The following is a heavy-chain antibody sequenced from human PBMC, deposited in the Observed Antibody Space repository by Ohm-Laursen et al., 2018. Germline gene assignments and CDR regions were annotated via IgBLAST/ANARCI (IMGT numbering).Heavy chain of an antibody. CDR2: ISSSSSYI. J-gene: IGHJ6*02. CDR3: ATSALVGISYYYYGMDV. Sequence: SLRLSCTASGFTFSSYSMNWVRQAPGKGLEWVSSISSSSSYIYYADSVKGRFTISRDNAKNSLYLQMNSLRAEDTAVYYCATSALVGISYYYYGMDVWGQGTTVTVSS. D-gene: IGHD1-26*01. V-gene: IGHV3-21*01. CDR1: GFTFSSYS.